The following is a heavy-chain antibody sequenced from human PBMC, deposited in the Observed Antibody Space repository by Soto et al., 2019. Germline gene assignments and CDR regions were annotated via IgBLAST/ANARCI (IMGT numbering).Heavy chain of an antibody. Sequence: ASVKVSCKASGYTFTSYGISWVRQAPGQGLEWMGWISAYNGNTNHAQTLQGRVTMTTDTSTSTTYKELRSLRSDDTAVYYCARLDRYYYYGMDVWGQGTTVTVSS. CDR2: ISAYNGNT. J-gene: IGHJ6*02. CDR3: ARLDRYYYYGMDV. V-gene: IGHV1-18*04. CDR1: GYTFTSYG.